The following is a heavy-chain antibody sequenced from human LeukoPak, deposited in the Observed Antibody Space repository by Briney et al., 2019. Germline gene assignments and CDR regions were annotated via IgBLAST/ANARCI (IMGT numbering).Heavy chain of an antibody. CDR2: IYTSGST. V-gene: IGHV4-4*07. CDR3: ARESSSGYCSGGSCYPYYYYYMDV. J-gene: IGHJ6*03. CDR1: GGSISSYY. Sequence: PSETLSLTCTVSGGSISSYYWSWIRQPAGKGLEWIGRIYTSGSTNYNPSLKSRVTMSVDASKNQFSPKLSSVTAADTAVYYCARESSSGYCSGGSCYPYYYYYMDVWGKGTTVTVSS. D-gene: IGHD2-15*01.